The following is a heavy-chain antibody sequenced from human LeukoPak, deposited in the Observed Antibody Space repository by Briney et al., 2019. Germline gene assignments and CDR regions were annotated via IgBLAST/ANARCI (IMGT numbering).Heavy chain of an antibody. CDR1: GFTFSSSA. CDR3: AKDRSCTNGVCHGDFDY. Sequence: GGSLRLSSAASGFTFSSSAMSWVRQAPGKGLEWVSTIDDGGDSTYYADSVKGRFTISRDNSKNTLYLQMNSLRAEDTGVYYCAKDRSCTNGVCHGDFDYWGQGTLVTVSS. CDR2: IDDGGDST. V-gene: IGHV3-23*01. J-gene: IGHJ4*02. D-gene: IGHD2-8*01.